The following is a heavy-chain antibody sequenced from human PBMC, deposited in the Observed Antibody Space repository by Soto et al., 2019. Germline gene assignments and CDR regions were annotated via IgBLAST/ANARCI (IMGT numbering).Heavy chain of an antibody. CDR2: IWYDGSNK. J-gene: IGHJ6*02. CDR3: ARDSYGSSSWVFPYYYYGMDV. D-gene: IGHD6-13*01. Sequence: GGSLRLSCAASGFTFSSYGMHWVRQAPGKGLEWVAVIWYDGSNKYYADSVKGRFTISRDNSKNTLYLQMNSLRAEDTAVYYCARDSYGSSSWVFPYYYYGMDVWGQGTTVTVSS. CDR1: GFTFSSYG. V-gene: IGHV3-33*01.